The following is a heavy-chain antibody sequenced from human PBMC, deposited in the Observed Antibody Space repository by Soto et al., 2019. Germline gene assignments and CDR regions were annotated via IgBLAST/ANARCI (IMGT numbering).Heavy chain of an antibody. V-gene: IGHV4-34*01. CDR1: GGSFSGYF. D-gene: IGHD3-10*01. CDR2: INHSGNT. Sequence: QVQLQQWGAGLLKPSETLSLTCAVYGGSFSGYFWSWIRQPPGKGLEWIGEINHSGNTNYNPSLKSRATRSVDTSKSQFSLQLSSVTAADTAVYYCARAGRSRMVRDINWFDPWGQGTLVTVSS. CDR3: ARAGRSRMVRDINWFDP. J-gene: IGHJ5*02.